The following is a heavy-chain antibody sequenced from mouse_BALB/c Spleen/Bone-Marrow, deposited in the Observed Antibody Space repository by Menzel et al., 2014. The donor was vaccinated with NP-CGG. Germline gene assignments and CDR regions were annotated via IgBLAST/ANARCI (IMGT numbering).Heavy chain of an antibody. Sequence: VKLVESGPGLVQPSQSLSITCTVSGFSLTSYGVHWVRQSPGKGLEWLGVIWSGGSTDYNAAFIFRLSISKDNSKSQVFFKMNSLQANDTAIYYCAINSGGFAYWGQGTLVTVSA. V-gene: IGHV2-2*02. CDR2: IWSGGST. CDR3: AINSGGFAY. CDR1: GFSLTSYG. J-gene: IGHJ3*01.